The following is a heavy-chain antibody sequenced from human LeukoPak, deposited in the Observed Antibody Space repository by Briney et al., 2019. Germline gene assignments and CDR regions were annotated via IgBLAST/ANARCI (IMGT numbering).Heavy chain of an antibody. D-gene: IGHD2-2*01. J-gene: IGHJ4*02. CDR3: ARAPGYCSSTSCYPETYFDY. CDR2: INPDGSIT. Sequence: GGSLRLSCTASGFILSGYWVHWVRQTAGKGLVWVARINPDGSITNYAESVKGRFTISRDNAKNSLYLQMNSLRAEDTAVYYCARAPGYCSSTSCYPETYFDYWGQGTLVTVSS. CDR1: GFILSGYW. V-gene: IGHV3-74*01.